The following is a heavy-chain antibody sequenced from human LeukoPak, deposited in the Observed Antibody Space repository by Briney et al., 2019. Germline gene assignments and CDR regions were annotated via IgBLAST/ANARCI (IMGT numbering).Heavy chain of an antibody. J-gene: IGHJ6*03. V-gene: IGHV3-11*01. CDR1: GFTFSDYY. CDR3: AREAKGAYYYYYMDV. CDR2: ISSSGSTI. Sequence: PGGSLRLSCAASGFTFSDYYMSWIRQAPGKGLEWVSYISSSGSTIYYADSVKGRFTISRDNAKNSLYLQMNSLRAEDTAVYYCAREAKGAYYYYYMDVWGKGTTVTVSS.